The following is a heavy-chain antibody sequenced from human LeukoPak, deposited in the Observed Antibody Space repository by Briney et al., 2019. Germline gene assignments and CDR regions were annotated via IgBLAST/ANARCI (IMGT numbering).Heavy chain of an antibody. V-gene: IGHV3-11*04. CDR1: GFTFSDYC. J-gene: IGHJ6*02. CDR3: ARAIQLYYYGMDV. Sequence: GGSLRLSCVASGFTFSDYCMNWIRQAPGKGLEWVSYITTSGSTIYYIDSVKGRFTISRDNAKNSLYLQMNSLRAEDTAVYYCARAIQLYYYGMDVWGQGTTVTVSS. D-gene: IGHD5-18*01. CDR2: ITTSGSTI.